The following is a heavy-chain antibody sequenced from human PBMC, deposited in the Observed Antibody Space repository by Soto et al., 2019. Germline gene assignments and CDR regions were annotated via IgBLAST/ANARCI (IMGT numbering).Heavy chain of an antibody. Sequence: ASVKVSCKASGYTFTGYYMHWVRQAPGQGLEWMGWINPNSGGTNYAQKFQGWVTMTRDTSISTAYMELSRLRSDDTAVYYCARVKSFAGVKGSAVTPHFFDYWGQGTLVTVSS. CDR1: GYTFTGYY. J-gene: IGHJ4*02. CDR3: ARVKSFAGVKGSAVTPHFFDY. V-gene: IGHV1-2*04. CDR2: INPNSGGT. D-gene: IGHD4-17*01.